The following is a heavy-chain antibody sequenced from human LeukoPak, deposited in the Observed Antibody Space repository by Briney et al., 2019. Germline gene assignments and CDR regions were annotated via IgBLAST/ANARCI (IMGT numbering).Heavy chain of an antibody. D-gene: IGHD7-27*01. CDR3: ARGGAGNWGSLPDY. Sequence: GGSLRLSCVASGFTFGKYWMSWVRQAPGKGLEWVANIKLDGSEKNYVDSVKGRFTISRDNTKNSLYLQMNSLRVEDTAVYYCARGGAGNWGSLPDYWGQGTLVTVSS. CDR1: GFTFGKYW. V-gene: IGHV3-7*03. CDR2: IKLDGSEK. J-gene: IGHJ4*02.